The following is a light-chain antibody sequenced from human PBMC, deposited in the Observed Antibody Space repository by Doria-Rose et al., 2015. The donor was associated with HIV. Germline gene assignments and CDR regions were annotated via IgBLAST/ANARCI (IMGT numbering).Light chain of an antibody. CDR1: LSFSSTC. J-gene: IGKJ1*01. CDR3: HQYGTSWT. Sequence: EIVMTQSPGTLSLSPGERATLSCRASLSFSSTCLAWYQQKPGQAPSLLIYDGSTRATGIPDRFSASGSGTDFTLTINRLEPEDFALYYCHQYGTSWTFGQGTKVEI. V-gene: IGKV3-20*01. CDR2: DGS.